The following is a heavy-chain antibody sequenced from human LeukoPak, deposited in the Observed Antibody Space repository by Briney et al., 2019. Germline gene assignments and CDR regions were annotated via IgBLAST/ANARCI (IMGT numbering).Heavy chain of an antibody. Sequence: SETLSLTCTVSGGSISSYYWSWIRQPPGKGLEWIGYIYYSGSTNYSPSLKSRVTISVDTSKNQFSLKLSSVTAADTAVYYCARGDGYNHYWGQGTLVTVSS. V-gene: IGHV4-59*01. CDR2: IYYSGST. CDR1: GGSISSYY. J-gene: IGHJ4*02. CDR3: ARGDGYNHY. D-gene: IGHD5-12*01.